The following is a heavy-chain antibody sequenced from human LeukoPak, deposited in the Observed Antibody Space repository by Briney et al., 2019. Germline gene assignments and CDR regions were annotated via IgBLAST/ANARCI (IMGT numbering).Heavy chain of an antibody. CDR2: INPNSGGT. Sequence: GASVKVSCKASGGTFSSYAISWVRQAPGQGLEWMGGINPNSGGTNYAQKFQGRVTMTRDTSISTAYMELSRLRSDDTAVYYCATEKGYCTNGVCYDGRFDPWGQGTLVTVSS. D-gene: IGHD2-8*01. CDR3: ATEKGYCTNGVCYDGRFDP. J-gene: IGHJ5*02. V-gene: IGHV1-2*02. CDR1: GGTFSSYA.